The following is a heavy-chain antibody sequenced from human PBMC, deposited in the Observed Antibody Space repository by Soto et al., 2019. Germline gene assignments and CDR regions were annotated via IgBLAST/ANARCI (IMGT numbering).Heavy chain of an antibody. Sequence: TCTVSGGSISSSSYYWGWIRQPPGKGLEWIGSIYYSGSTYYNPSLKSRVTISVDTSKNQFSLKLSSVTAADTAVYYCASITSTVITFDYWGQGTLVTVSS. V-gene: IGHV4-39*01. D-gene: IGHD3-22*01. CDR2: IYYSGST. J-gene: IGHJ4*02. CDR1: GGSISSSSYY. CDR3: ASITSTVITFDY.